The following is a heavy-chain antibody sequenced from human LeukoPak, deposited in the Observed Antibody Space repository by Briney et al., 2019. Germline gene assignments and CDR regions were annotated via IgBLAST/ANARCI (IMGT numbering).Heavy chain of an antibody. V-gene: IGHV4-38-2*02. CDR1: GYSISSGYY. CDR3: AREVQLWQLYYYYYYMDV. Sequence: SETLSLTCTVSGYSISSGYYWGWIRQPPGKGLEGIGSIYHSGSTYYNPSLKSRVTISVDTAKNQFSLKLSSVTAADTAVYYCAREVQLWQLYYYYYYMDVWGKGTTVTVSS. D-gene: IGHD5-18*01. CDR2: IYHSGST. J-gene: IGHJ6*03.